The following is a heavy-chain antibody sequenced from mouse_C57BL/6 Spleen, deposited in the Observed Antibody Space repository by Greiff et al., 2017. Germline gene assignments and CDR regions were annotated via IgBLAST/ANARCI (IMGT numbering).Heavy chain of an antibody. CDR3: ATNKFITTVVAPGNFDV. V-gene: IGHV2-2*01. CDR2: IWSGGST. CDR1: GFSLTSYG. Sequence: QVQLQQSGPGLVQPSQSLSITCTVSGFSLTSYGVHWVRQSPGKGLEWLGVIWSGGSTDYNAAFISRLGISKDNSKSQVFFKMNSLQADDTAIYYCATNKFITTVVAPGNFDVWGTGTTVTVSS. J-gene: IGHJ1*03. D-gene: IGHD1-1*01.